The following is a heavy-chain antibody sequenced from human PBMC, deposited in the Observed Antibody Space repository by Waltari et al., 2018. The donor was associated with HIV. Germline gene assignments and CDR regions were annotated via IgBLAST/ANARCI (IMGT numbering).Heavy chain of an antibody. CDR2: IFSNDEK. CDR1: GLSPSNARMG. J-gene: IGHJ6*02. V-gene: IGHV2-26*01. Sequence: QVTLKESGPVLVKPTETLTLTCTVSGLSPSNARMGVSWIRQPPGKALEWLAHIFSNDEKSYSTSLKSRLTISKDTSKSQVVLTMTNMDPVDTATYYCARGGGGPDYYYYGMDVWGQGTTVTVSS. CDR3: ARGGGGPDYYYYGMDV. D-gene: IGHD2-15*01.